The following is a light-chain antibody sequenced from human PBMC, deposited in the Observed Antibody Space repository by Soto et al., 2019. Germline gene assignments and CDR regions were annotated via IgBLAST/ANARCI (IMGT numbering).Light chain of an antibody. J-gene: IGLJ2*01. CDR3: CSYAGQSVVI. V-gene: IGLV2-23*02. Sequence: QSVLAQPASVSGSPGQSITISCTGTSRDIGTYTLVSWYQQHPGRAPKLMIYDVTKRPSGVSNRFSGSKSGNTASLTISGLQTEDEADYHCCSYAGQSVVILGGWSQLTVL. CDR1: SRDIGTYTL. CDR2: DVT.